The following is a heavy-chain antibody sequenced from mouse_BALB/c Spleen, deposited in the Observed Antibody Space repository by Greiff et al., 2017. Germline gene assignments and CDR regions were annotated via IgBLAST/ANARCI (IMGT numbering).Heavy chain of an antibody. CDR1: GFTFSSYS. CDR3: ARTTVVARNYFDY. CDR2: ISSGGSYT. Sequence: EVKLVESGGGLVKPGGSLKLSCAASGFTFSSYSMSWVRQSPEKRLEWVAEISSGGSYTYYPDTVTGRFTISRDNAKNTLYLEMSSLRSEDTAMYYCARTTVVARNYFDYWGQGTTLTVSS. D-gene: IGHD1-1*01. J-gene: IGHJ2*01. V-gene: IGHV5-9-4*01.